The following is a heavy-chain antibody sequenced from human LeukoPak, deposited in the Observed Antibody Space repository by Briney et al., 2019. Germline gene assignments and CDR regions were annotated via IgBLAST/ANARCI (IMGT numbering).Heavy chain of an antibody. D-gene: IGHD3-10*01. Sequence: SVKVSCKASGGTFSSYAISWVRQVPGQGLEWMGRIIPIFGIANYAQKFQGRVTITADKSTSTAYMELSSLRSEDTAVYYCARVNFLSVGESKNGMDVWGQGTTVTVSS. CDR2: IIPIFGIA. V-gene: IGHV1-69*04. CDR3: ARVNFLSVGESKNGMDV. J-gene: IGHJ6*02. CDR1: GGTFSSYA.